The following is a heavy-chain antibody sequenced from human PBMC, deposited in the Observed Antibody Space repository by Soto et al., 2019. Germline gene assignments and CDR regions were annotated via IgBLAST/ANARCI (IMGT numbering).Heavy chain of an antibody. V-gene: IGHV3-64*01. CDR3: AKPPGSSGLNSMGFDY. CDR1: GFTFSNYA. J-gene: IGHJ4*02. CDR2: INSNGGTT. Sequence: GGSLRLSCAASGFTFSNYAMHWVRQAPGKGLEYVSAINSNGGTTYYANSVKGRFTISRDNSKNTLYLQMNSLRAEDTAVYYCAKPPGSSGLNSMGFDYWGQGTLVTVSS. D-gene: IGHD6-19*01.